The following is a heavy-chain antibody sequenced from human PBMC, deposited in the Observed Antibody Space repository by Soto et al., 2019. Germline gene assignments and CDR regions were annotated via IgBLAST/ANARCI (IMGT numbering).Heavy chain of an antibody. Sequence: TNTGSGGILRRSYWAWFRQSPGKRLEWIAYIYYSGTTNYNPSLESRASISMDTSKNQFSLRLTSVTAADTAVYYCARFFLCYW. V-gene: IGHV4-59*01. CDR1: GGILRRSY. J-gene: IGHJ2*01. CDR3: ARFFLCYW. CDR2: IYYSGTT. D-gene: IGHD3-16*01.